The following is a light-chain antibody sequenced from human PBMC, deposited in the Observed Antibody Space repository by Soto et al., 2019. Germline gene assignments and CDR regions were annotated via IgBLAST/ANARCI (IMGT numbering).Light chain of an antibody. CDR2: GAS. Sequence: EIVMTQSPATLSVSPGERATLSCRASQSVSTNLAWYQQKPGQAPRLLFYGASTRATGIPARFSGSGSGTEFPLTISSLQSEDFAVYYCQQYNNWPPWTFGQGTKVEIK. J-gene: IGKJ1*01. CDR1: QSVSTN. CDR3: QQYNNWPPWT. V-gene: IGKV3-15*01.